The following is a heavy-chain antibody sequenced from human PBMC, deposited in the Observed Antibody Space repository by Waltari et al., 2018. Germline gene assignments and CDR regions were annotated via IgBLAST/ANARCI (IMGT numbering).Heavy chain of an antibody. V-gene: IGHV4-61*02. J-gene: IGHJ4*02. Sequence: QVQLQESGPGLVKPSQTLSLTCTVPGGSISRGSYYWSWNRPPAGKVLDWIGRIYTTGSTNYNPSLKSRVTISVDTSKHQSSLKLRSVTAADTAVYYCAREDVDTAMVFDYWGQGTLVTVSS. D-gene: IGHD5-18*01. CDR3: AREDVDTAMVFDY. CDR1: GGSISRGSYY. CDR2: IYTTGST.